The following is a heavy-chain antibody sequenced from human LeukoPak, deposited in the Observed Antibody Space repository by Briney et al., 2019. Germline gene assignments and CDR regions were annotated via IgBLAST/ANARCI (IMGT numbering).Heavy chain of an antibody. Sequence: PSEALSLTCTVSGGSLTNYFWGWIRLTPGKGLEWIGSISYNEGSNYNRFLKNRVTISVDISENRFSLKLNSVTAADTAVYFCARGGSGTYYNWAGWFDPWGQGTLVTVSS. CDR2: ISYNEGS. CDR1: GGSLTNYF. V-gene: IGHV4-59*01. J-gene: IGHJ5*02. CDR3: ARGGSGTYYNWAGWFDP. D-gene: IGHD3-10*01.